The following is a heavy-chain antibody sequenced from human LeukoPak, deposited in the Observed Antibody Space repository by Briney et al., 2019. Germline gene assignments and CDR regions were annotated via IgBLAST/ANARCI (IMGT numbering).Heavy chain of an antibody. D-gene: IGHD6-13*01. J-gene: IGHJ4*02. Sequence: PGGSLRLSCAASGFTFNSYAMSWVRQAPGKGLEWVSAISGSGGSTYYADSVKGRFTISRDNSKNTLYLQMNSLRAEDTAVYYCAKAHFSSSWYFDYWGQGTLVTVSS. V-gene: IGHV3-23*01. CDR1: GFTFNSYA. CDR2: ISGSGGST. CDR3: AKAHFSSSWYFDY.